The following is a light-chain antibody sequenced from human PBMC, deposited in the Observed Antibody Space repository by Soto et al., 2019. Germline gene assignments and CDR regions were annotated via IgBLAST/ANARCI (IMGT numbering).Light chain of an antibody. CDR1: QSVSSN. CDR3: QQYNNWPRT. Sequence: EIVMTQSPATLSLSPRDRATLSCRASQSVSSNLAWYQQKPGQAPRLLIYGASTRATGIPARFSGSGSGTEFTLTISSLQSEDFAVYYCQQYNNWPRTFGQGTKVDIK. CDR2: GAS. J-gene: IGKJ1*01. V-gene: IGKV3-15*01.